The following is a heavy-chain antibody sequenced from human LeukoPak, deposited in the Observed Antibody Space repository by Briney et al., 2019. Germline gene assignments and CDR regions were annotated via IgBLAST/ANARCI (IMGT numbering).Heavy chain of an antibody. D-gene: IGHD6-19*01. J-gene: IGHJ5*02. V-gene: IGHV4-59*08. Sequence: SETLSLTCTVSGGSISSYYWSWIRQPPGKGLEWIGYIYYSGSTNYNPSLKSRVTISVDTSKNQFSLKLSSVTAADTAVYYRARSIAVASYNWLDPWGQGTLVTVSS. CDR1: GGSISSYY. CDR3: ARSIAVASYNWLDP. CDR2: IYYSGST.